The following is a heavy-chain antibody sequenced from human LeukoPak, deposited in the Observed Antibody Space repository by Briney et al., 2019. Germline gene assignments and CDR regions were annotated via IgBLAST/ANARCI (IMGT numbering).Heavy chain of an antibody. D-gene: IGHD5-18*01. J-gene: IGHJ5*02. V-gene: IGHV4-59*01. CDR2: IYYSGNT. CDR3: ARGFDTSMVNSFDP. CDR1: GGSISSYY. Sequence: SETLSLTCTVSGGSISSYYWSWIRQPPGKGLEWIGYIYYSGNTNYNPSLTSRVTISVDTSKNQFSLKLNSVTAADTAVYYCARGFDTSMVNSFDPWGQGALVTVSS.